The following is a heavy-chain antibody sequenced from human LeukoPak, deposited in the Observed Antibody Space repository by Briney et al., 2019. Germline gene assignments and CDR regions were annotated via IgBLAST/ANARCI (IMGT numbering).Heavy chain of an antibody. CDR1: GGSISSYY. CDR2: IYYSGST. Sequence: SETLSLTCTVSGGSISSYYWSWIRQPPGKGLEWIGYIYYSGSTNFNPSLKSRVTISVDTSKNQFSLKLSSVTAADTAVYYCARRAFYYDSRGIYYFDYWGQGTLVTVSS. V-gene: IGHV4-59*01. CDR3: ARRAFYYDSRGIYYFDY. D-gene: IGHD3-22*01. J-gene: IGHJ4*02.